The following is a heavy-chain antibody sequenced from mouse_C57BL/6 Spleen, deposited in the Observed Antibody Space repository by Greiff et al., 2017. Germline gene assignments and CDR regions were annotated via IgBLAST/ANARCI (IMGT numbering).Heavy chain of an antibody. V-gene: IGHV2-2*01. CDR2: IWSGGST. CDR1: GFSLTCYG. CDR3: ARMDGSSDYAMDY. D-gene: IGHD1-1*01. J-gene: IGHJ4*01. Sequence: QVQLKESGPGLVQPSQSLSITCTVSGFSLTCYGVHWVRQSPGKGLEWLGVIWSGGSTDYNAAFISSLSISKDNSKSQVFFKMNSLQADDTAIYYCARMDGSSDYAMDYWGQGTSVTVSS.